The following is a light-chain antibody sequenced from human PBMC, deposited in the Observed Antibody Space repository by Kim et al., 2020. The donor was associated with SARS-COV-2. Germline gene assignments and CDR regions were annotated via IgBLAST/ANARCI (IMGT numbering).Light chain of an antibody. CDR3: QSHDGSTHWI. V-gene: IGLV6-57*01. CDR1: SGSIASNY. Sequence: LTQPHSVSDSPGRTVTISCTRSSGSIASNYVQWYQQRPGSSPTTVIYEDNKRPSGVPDRFSGSIDSSSNSASLTISGLKTEDEADYYCQSHDGSTHWIFGGGTQLTVL. CDR2: EDN. J-gene: IGLJ2*01.